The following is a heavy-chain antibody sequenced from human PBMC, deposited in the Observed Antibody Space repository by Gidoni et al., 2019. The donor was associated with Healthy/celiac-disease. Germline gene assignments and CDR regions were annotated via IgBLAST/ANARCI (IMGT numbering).Heavy chain of an antibody. CDR1: GFTFRSYA. V-gene: IGHV3-23*01. D-gene: IGHD5-18*01. CDR3: AKDPSIQLWPTLDY. Sequence: EVQLLESGGGLVQPGGSLRLSCSASGFTFRSYAMSWVRQAPGKGLEWVSAIRGSGGSTYYADSVKGRFTISRDNSKNTLYLQMNSLRGEDTAVYYCAKDPSIQLWPTLDYWGQGTLVTVSS. CDR2: IRGSGGST. J-gene: IGHJ4*02.